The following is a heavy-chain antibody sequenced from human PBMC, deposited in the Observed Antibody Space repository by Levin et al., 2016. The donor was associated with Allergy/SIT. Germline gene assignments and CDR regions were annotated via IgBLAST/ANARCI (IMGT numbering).Heavy chain of an antibody. Sequence: KVSCKGSGYSFTSYWIGWVRQMPGKGLEWMGIIYPGDSDTRYSPPYQGQVTISADKSNSTAYLQWSSLKASDTAMYYCARGNPVAAQGYFDYWGQGTLVTVSS. CDR2: IYPGDSDT. J-gene: IGHJ4*02. D-gene: IGHD6-19*01. CDR1: GYSFTSYW. CDR3: ARGNPVAAQGYFDY. V-gene: IGHV5-51*01.